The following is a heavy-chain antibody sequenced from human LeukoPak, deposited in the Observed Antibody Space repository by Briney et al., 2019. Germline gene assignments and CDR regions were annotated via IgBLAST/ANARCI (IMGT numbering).Heavy chain of an antibody. V-gene: IGHV3-11*01. CDR1: GFTFSDYY. D-gene: IGHD3-22*01. J-gene: IGHJ4*02. CDR2: ISSSGSTI. Sequence: PGGSLRLPCAASGFTFSDYYISCIRQAPPERLQGGSYISSSGSTIYYAHSVKGRFTISRDNAKNSLYLQMNTLRAEGTAVYYCARDPGPRYDSSGYSDYWGQGTLVTVSS. CDR3: ARDPGPRYDSSGYSDY.